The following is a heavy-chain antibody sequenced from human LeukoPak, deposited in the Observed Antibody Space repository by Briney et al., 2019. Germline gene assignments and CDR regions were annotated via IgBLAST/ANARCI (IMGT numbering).Heavy chain of an antibody. D-gene: IGHD1-20*01. CDR2: IKSDGITI. CDR3: LRDLNWSLDQ. J-gene: IGHJ4*02. CDR1: GFTFSNYM. Sequence: GGSLRLSCAASGFTFSNYMMHWVRQAPGKGLVWVSRIKSDGITITYADSVKGRLTISRGNAKNTLYLQMNSLRAEDTAVYYCLRDLNWSLDQWGQGTLVTVSS. V-gene: IGHV3-74*01.